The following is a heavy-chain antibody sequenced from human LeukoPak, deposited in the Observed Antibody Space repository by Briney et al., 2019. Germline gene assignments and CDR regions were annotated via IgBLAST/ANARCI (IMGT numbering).Heavy chain of an antibody. CDR1: GYTFTGYY. CDR2: INPNSGGT. Sequence: ASVKVSSKASGYTFTGYYMHWVRQAPGQGLEWMGWINPNSGGTNYAQKFQGRVTMTRDTSISTAYMELSRLRSDDTAVYYCAREDIPRPYDMDVWGQGTTVTVSS. V-gene: IGHV1-2*02. J-gene: IGHJ6*02. D-gene: IGHD2-2*02. CDR3: AREDIPRPYDMDV.